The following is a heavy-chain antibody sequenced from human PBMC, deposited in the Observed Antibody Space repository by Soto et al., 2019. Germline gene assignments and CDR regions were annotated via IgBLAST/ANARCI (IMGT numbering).Heavy chain of an antibody. CDR3: AREQLATGDYYYYCMDV. J-gene: IGHJ6*02. V-gene: IGHV1-3*01. CDR1: GYTFTSYA. CDR2: INAGNGNT. D-gene: IGHD6-6*01. Sequence: ASVKVSCKASGYTFTSYAMHWVRQAPGQRLEWMGWINAGNGNTKYSQKFQGRVTITRDTSASTAYMELSSLRSEDTAVYYCAREQLATGDYYYYCMDVWGQGTTVTVSS.